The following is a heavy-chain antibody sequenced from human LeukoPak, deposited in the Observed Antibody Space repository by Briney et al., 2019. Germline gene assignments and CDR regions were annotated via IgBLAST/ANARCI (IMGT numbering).Heavy chain of an antibody. Sequence: ASVTVSCTASGYTFTGYYMHWVRQAPGQGLEWLGWINPNSGGTNYAQKFQGRVTMTRDTSISTAYMELSRLRSDDTAVYYCATLGGYCSSTSCSVDYWGQGTLVTVSS. CDR3: ATLGGYCSSTSCSVDY. D-gene: IGHD2-2*01. CDR1: GYTFTGYY. V-gene: IGHV1-2*02. J-gene: IGHJ4*02. CDR2: INPNSGGT.